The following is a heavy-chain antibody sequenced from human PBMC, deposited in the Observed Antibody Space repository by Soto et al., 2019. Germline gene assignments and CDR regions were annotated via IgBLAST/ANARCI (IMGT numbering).Heavy chain of an antibody. V-gene: IGHV3-30-3*01. J-gene: IGHJ4*02. CDR3: ARDYYDSSGTFPLDY. CDR1: GFTFSSYA. D-gene: IGHD3-22*01. Sequence: GGSLRLSCAASGFTFSSYAMHWVRQAPGKGLEWVAVISYDGSNKYYADSVKGRFTISRDNSKNTLYLQMNSLRAEDTAVYYCARDYYDSSGTFPLDYWGQGTLVTVYS. CDR2: ISYDGSNK.